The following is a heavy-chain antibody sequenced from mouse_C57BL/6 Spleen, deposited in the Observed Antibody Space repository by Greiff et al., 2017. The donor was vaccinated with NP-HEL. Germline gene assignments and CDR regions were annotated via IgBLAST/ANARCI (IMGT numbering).Heavy chain of an antibody. CDR2: INPNYGTT. Sequence: LVESGASVKISCKASGYSFTDYNMNWVKQSNGKSLEWIGVINPNYGTTSYNQKFKGKATLTVDQSSSTAYMQLNSLTSEYSAVYYCARSSIYDGYYVKAMDYWGQGTSVTVSS. CDR3: ARSSIYDGYYVKAMDY. CDR1: GYSFTDYN. V-gene: IGHV1-39*01. J-gene: IGHJ4*01. D-gene: IGHD2-3*01.